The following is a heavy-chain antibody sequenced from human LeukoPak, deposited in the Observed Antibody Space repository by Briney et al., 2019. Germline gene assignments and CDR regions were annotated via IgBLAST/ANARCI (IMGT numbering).Heavy chain of an antibody. V-gene: IGHV4-31*03. D-gene: IGHD3-10*01. CDR1: GGSISSGGYY. CDR2: IYYSGST. J-gene: IGHJ5*02. Sequence: SQTLSLTCTVSGGSISSGGYYWSWLRQHPGKGLEWIGYIYYSGSTYYNPSLKSRVTISVDTSKNQFSLKLSSVTAADTAVYYCARDITMVRGVIVFRWFDPWGQGTLVTVSS. CDR3: ARDITMVRGVIVFRWFDP.